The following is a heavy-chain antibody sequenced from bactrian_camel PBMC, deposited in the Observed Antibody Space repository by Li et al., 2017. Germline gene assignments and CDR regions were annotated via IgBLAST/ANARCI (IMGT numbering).Heavy chain of an antibody. V-gene: IGHV3S54*01. J-gene: IGHJ4*01. CDR3: AADVLPYGGSWSAAY. CDR1: GQRSSSIC. D-gene: IGHD6*01. CDR2: IYTGGGRA. Sequence: HVQLVESGGGSVQSGGSLRLSCAVSGQRSSSICMGWFRQAPGKEREGVAAIYTGGGRAYYADSVKGRFTISLDNAETTLNLHMNGLKPEDTAMYYCAADVLPYGGSWSAAYWGQGTQVTVS.